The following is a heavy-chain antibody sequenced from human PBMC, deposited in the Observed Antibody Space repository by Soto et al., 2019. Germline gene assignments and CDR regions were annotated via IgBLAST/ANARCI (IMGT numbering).Heavy chain of an antibody. D-gene: IGHD3-22*01. Sequence: SETLSLTCTASGGSISSYYWSWIRQPPGKGLEWIGYIYYSGSTNYNPSLKSRVTISVDTSKNQFSLKLSSVTAADTAVYYCARDRRVLTYYYDSSGFDGMDVWGQGTTVTVSS. V-gene: IGHV4-59*01. J-gene: IGHJ6*02. CDR2: IYYSGST. CDR1: GGSISSYY. CDR3: ARDRRVLTYYYDSSGFDGMDV.